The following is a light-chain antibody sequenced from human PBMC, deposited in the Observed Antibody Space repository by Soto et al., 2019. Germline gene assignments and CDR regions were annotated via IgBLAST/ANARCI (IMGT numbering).Light chain of an antibody. CDR3: QQYNNWPRT. CDR2: GAS. CDR1: QSVSSN. V-gene: IGKV3-15*01. J-gene: IGKJ1*01. Sequence: EIVMTQSPATLSVSPGERATLSCRASQSVSSNLAWYQQKPGQAPRLLIYGASTRSTGIPARFSGSGSGTEFPLTISSLQSEAFAVYYGQQYNNWPRTFGQGTKVEIK.